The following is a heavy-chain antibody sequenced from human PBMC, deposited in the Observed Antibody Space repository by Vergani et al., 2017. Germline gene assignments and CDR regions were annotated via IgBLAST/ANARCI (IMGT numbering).Heavy chain of an antibody. J-gene: IGHJ5*01. CDR2: ISWNSNSI. V-gene: IGHV3-9*02. CDR3: ARGCNDKRPDS. Sequence: EVQLEEAGGGLVLPGRSRRLPCVASGFPSAGYAIHRVPQAPGKGLEWVSGISWNSNSIGYAYSVNGRFTITRDNSKNTLYLQMNSLRVEDTAVYYCARGCNDKRPDSWGQGTLVTVSS. CDR1: GFPSAGYA. D-gene: IGHD3-9*01.